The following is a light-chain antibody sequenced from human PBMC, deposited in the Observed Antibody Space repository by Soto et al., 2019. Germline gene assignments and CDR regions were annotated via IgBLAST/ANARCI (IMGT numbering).Light chain of an antibody. CDR2: DAS. Sequence: EIVLTQSPATLSLSPGEIATLSCRASQSVSTYLAWYQQRPGLAPRLLIYDASNRATGIPARFSGSGSGTDFTLTISSLEPEDFAVDYCQQRGSWITFGQGTRLESK. J-gene: IGKJ5*01. CDR1: QSVSTY. CDR3: QQRGSWIT. V-gene: IGKV3-11*01.